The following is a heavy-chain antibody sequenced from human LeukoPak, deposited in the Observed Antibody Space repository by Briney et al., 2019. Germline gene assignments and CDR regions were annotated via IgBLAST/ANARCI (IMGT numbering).Heavy chain of an antibody. CDR3: AREERIAAKYVFEP. CDR2: IIPIFGTA. Sequence: GASVKVSCKASGGTFSSYAISWVRQAPGQGLEWMGGIIPIFGTANYAQKFQGRVTITADESTSTAYMELSRLRSEDTAVYYCAREERIAAKYVFEPWGQGTLVTVSS. J-gene: IGHJ5*02. CDR1: GGTFSSYA. V-gene: IGHV1-69*13. D-gene: IGHD6-13*01.